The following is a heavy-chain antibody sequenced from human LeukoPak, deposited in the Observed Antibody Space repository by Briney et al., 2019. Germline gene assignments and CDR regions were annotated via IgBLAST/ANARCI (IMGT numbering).Heavy chain of an antibody. CDR1: GFTFSRNW. V-gene: IGHV3-74*01. Sequence: PGGSLRLSCAASGFTFSRNWMHWVRQAPGKGLVWLSRLNSDGSRTIYADSVKGRLTISRDNAKNTLYLEMNSLTVEDTAVYYCVSLTGHDAFDIWGQGTMLTVSS. J-gene: IGHJ3*02. CDR2: LNSDGSRT. CDR3: VSLTGHDAFDI. D-gene: IGHD2-8*02.